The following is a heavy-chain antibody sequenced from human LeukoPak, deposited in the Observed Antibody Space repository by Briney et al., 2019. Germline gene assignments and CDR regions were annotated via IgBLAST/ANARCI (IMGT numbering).Heavy chain of an antibody. Sequence: ASVKVSCKASGYTFTGYYMHWVRQAPGQGLEWMGWINPNSGGTNHAQKFQGRVTMTRDTSISTAYMELSRLRSDDRAVYYCARDSVLRYFDWLSHDAFDIWGQGTMVTVSS. CDR3: ARDSVLRYFDWLSHDAFDI. V-gene: IGHV1-2*02. J-gene: IGHJ3*02. CDR2: INPNSGGT. CDR1: GYTFTGYY. D-gene: IGHD3-9*01.